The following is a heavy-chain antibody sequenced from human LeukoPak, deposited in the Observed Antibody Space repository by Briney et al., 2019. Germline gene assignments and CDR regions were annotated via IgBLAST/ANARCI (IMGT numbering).Heavy chain of an antibody. V-gene: IGHV5-51*01. Sequence: GESLKISCKGSGYSFTSYWIGWVRQMPGKGLEWMGIIYPGDSDTRYSPSFQGQVTISADKSISTAYLQWSSLKASDTAMYYCARLETAAANYYYYYYGMDVWGQGTTVTVSS. D-gene: IGHD6-13*01. CDR1: GYSFTSYW. CDR2: IYPGDSDT. J-gene: IGHJ6*02. CDR3: ARLETAAANYYYYYYGMDV.